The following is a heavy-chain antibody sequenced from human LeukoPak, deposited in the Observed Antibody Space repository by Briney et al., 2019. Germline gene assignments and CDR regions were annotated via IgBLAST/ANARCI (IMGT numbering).Heavy chain of an antibody. Sequence: SVEASRNTPGVTLWKLSLEWVRQAPGQGLEWMGGIIPIFGTANYAQKFQGRVAITADESTSKAYMELSGLRSEDTDVYYCARGSHDNSSALDDYWGQGTLVTVSS. D-gene: IGHD3-22*01. J-gene: IGHJ4*02. CDR1: GVTLWKLS. CDR3: ARGSHDNSSALDDY. CDR2: IIPIFGTA. V-gene: IGHV1-69*13.